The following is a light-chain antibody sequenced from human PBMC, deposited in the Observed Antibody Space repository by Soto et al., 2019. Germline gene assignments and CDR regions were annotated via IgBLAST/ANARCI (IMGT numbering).Light chain of an antibody. CDR1: QSVSSS. V-gene: IGKV3-11*01. J-gene: IGKJ4*01. CDR2: DAS. CDR3: QQRSNWPLT. Sequence: DIVLTQSPATLSLSPGERATLSCRASQSVSSSLAWYQQKPGQTPRLLIYDASNRATGIPARFNGSGSGTDFNLTVSSLEPEDFAVYYCQQRSNWPLTFGGGTKVEIK.